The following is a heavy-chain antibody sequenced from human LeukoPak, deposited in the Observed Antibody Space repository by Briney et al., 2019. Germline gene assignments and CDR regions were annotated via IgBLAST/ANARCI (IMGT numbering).Heavy chain of an antibody. J-gene: IGHJ1*01. CDR3: ASYDSSGYYPLRH. CDR2: IYYSGST. D-gene: IGHD3-22*01. V-gene: IGHV4-59*01. Sequence: SETLSLTCTVSGGSISSYYWSWIRQPPGKGLEWIGYIYYSGSTNYNPSLKSRVTISVDTSKNQFSLKLSSVTAADTAVYYCASYDSSGYYPLRHWGQGTLVTVSS. CDR1: GGSISSYY.